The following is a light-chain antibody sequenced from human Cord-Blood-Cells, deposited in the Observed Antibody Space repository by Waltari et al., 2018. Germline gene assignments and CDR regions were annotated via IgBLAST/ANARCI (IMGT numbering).Light chain of an antibody. CDR2: AAS. CDR3: QQSYRTLMYT. Sequence: DIQMTQSPSSLSASVGDRVTITCRESRSISSYLNWYQQKPGKAPKLLIYAASSLQSWVPSRFSGSGSGTDFTLTICSLQPEDFATYYCQQSYRTLMYTFGQGTKLEIK. J-gene: IGKJ2*01. CDR1: RSISSY. V-gene: IGKV1-39*01.